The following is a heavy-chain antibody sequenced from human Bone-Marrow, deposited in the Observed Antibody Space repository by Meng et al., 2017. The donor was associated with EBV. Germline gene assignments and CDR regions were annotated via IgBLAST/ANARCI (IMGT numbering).Heavy chain of an antibody. D-gene: IGHD1-14*01. J-gene: IGHJ5*02. CDR1: GFTFSGYG. CDR2: IPSDGNI. CDR3: ARDLSGRFDP. V-gene: IGHV3-30*03. Sequence: QVELVESGGGGVQAGRSLRLSCAASGFTFSGYGMFWVRQAPGKGPEWVAIIPSDGNIYYADSVKGRFTISRDNSKNTLYLQMNSLRGEDTAVYYCARDLSGRFDPWGQGTLVTVSS.